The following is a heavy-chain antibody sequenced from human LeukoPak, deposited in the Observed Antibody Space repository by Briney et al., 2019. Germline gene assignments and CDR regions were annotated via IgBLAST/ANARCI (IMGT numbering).Heavy chain of an antibody. CDR1: GFTVSSNY. CDR2: IYSGGST. V-gene: IGHV3-66*04. J-gene: IGHJ4*02. D-gene: IGHD3-22*01. Sequence: PGGSLRLSCAASGFTVSSNYMSWVRQAPGKGLEWVSVIYSGGSTYYADSVKGRFTISRDNSKNTLYLQMNSLRAEDTAVYYCASQSPAYYYDSSGSPFDYWGQGTLVTVSS. CDR3: ASQSPAYYYDSSGSPFDY.